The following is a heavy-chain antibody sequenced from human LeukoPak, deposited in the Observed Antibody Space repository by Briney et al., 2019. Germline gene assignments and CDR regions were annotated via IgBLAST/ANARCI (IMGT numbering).Heavy chain of an antibody. D-gene: IGHD2-8*01. V-gene: IGHV3-23*01. CDR3: AKAAVPGTKYYFDS. CDR2: ISGSGSST. CDR1: GFTFSSYA. Sequence: GGSLRLSCAASGFTFSSYAMGWVRQAPGKGLEWVSSISGSGSSTYYADSVKGRFTTSRDSSKDTLYLQMNTLRAEDTALYYCAKAAVPGTKYYFDSWGQGTLVTVSS. J-gene: IGHJ4*02.